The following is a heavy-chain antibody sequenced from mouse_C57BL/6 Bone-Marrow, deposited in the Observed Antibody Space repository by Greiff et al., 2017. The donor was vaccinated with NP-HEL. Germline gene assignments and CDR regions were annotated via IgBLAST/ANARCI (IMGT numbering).Heavy chain of an antibody. CDR2: IDPSDSYT. J-gene: IGHJ2*01. V-gene: IGHV1-69*01. D-gene: IGHD2-4*01. CDR1: GYTFTSYW. Sequence: QLKQPGAELVMPGASVKLSCKASGYTFTSYWMHWVKQRPGQGLEWIGEIDPSDSYTNYNQKFKGKSTLTVDKSSSTAYMQLSSLTSEDSAVYYCAREVIYYDYDGYYFDYWGQGTTLTVSS. CDR3: AREVIYYDYDGYYFDY.